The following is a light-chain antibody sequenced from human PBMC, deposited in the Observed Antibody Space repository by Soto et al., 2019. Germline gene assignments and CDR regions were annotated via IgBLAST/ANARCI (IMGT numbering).Light chain of an antibody. CDR3: QQVDSYPRT. CDR2: ASS. CDR1: QGIGTY. V-gene: IGKV1-9*01. Sequence: DIQMTHSPSTLSGSVGDRVTVTCRASQGIGTYLVWYQQKSGKAPTVLIYASSTLQTGVPSRFSGSGSGTDFSLTISSLHPEDVATYYCQQVDSYPRTFGQGTKVDI. J-gene: IGKJ1*01.